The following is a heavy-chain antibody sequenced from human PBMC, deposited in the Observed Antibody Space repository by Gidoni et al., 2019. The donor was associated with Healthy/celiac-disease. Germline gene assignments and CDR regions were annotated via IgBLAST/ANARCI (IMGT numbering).Heavy chain of an antibody. CDR3: SKGGYCSGGSCFYYYYYYMDV. D-gene: IGHD2-15*01. CDR1: GCTFSSYA. J-gene: IGHJ6*03. V-gene: IGHV3-23*01. CDR2: SRCSGVST. Sequence: EVQLLESGGGLVQPGGSLRLSCAASGCTFSSYAMSWVRQAPGQGLEWVSASRCSGVSTYYADSVKGRFTISRDNAKNTLYLQMNSLRAEDTAVYYCSKGGYCSGGSCFYYYYYYMDVWGKGTTVTVSS.